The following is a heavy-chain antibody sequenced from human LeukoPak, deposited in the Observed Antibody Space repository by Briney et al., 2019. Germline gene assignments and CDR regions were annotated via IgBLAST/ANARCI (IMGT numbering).Heavy chain of an antibody. CDR3: AKDWDYYDSSGYPFDP. J-gene: IGHJ5*02. Sequence: ASVKVSCKASGGTFSSYAISWVRQAPGQGLEWMGGIIPIFGTANYAQKFQGRVTIAADESTSTAYMELSSLRAEDTAVYYCAKDWDYYDSSGYPFDPWGQGTLVTVSS. CDR1: GGTFSSYA. V-gene: IGHV1-69*13. D-gene: IGHD3-22*01. CDR2: IIPIFGTA.